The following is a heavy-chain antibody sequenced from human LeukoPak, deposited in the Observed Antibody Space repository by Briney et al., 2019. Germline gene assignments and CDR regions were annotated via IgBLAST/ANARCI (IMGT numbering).Heavy chain of an antibody. J-gene: IGHJ4*02. CDR1: GYTFTGYY. Sequence: ASVKVSCKASGYTFTGYYMHWVRQAPGQGLEWRGWINPNSGGTNYAQKFQGRVTMTRDTSISTAYMELSRLRSDDTAVYYCAREQYCSSTSCYHYWGQGTLVTVSS. V-gene: IGHV1-2*02. CDR2: INPNSGGT. D-gene: IGHD2-2*01. CDR3: AREQYCSSTSCYHY.